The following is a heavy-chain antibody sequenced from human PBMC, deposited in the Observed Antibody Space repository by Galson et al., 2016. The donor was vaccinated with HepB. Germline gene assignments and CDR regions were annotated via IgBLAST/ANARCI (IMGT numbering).Heavy chain of an antibody. CDR2: IKQDGSEK. V-gene: IGHV3-7*05. CDR3: VREVYGGALDY. J-gene: IGHJ4*02. CDR1: GFTFSTYY. D-gene: IGHD4-23*01. Sequence: SLRLSCAASGFTFSTYYMTWVRQPPGKGLEWVAGIKQDGSEKYYVDSVKGRFTISRDNAKNSLYVQMNSLRAEDTAIYYCVREVYGGALDYWGQGTLVSVSS.